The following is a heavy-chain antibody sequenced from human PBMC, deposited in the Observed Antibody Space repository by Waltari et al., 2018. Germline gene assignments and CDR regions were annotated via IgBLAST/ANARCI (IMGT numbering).Heavy chain of an antibody. CDR2: FNPNSAGT. D-gene: IGHD1-26*01. CDR1: GYTFTGYH. Sequence: QVQLVQSGAEVKKPGASVKVSCKASGYTFTGYHVHWVRQAPGQGLEWMGWFNPNSAGTKYAQKFQGRVTMTTDTSMNTAYMELRRLRSDDTAVYYCVRWGMTTTRGFDFWGQGTLVTVSS. V-gene: IGHV1-2*02. J-gene: IGHJ4*02. CDR3: VRWGMTTTRGFDF.